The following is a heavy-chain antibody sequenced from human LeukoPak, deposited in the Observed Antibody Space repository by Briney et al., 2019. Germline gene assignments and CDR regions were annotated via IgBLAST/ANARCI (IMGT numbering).Heavy chain of an antibody. D-gene: IGHD3-22*01. CDR3: AREFTEYYYESSKASY. CDR1: GYSISSGYY. J-gene: IGHJ4*02. V-gene: IGHV4-38-2*02. Sequence: PSETLSLTCAVSGYSISSGYYWAWIRQPPGKGLEWIGKIYHNGNTYYNPSLKGRVTISVDTSKNQFSLKLSSVTAADTALYYCAREFTEYYYESSKASYWGQGTLVTVSS. CDR2: IYHNGNT.